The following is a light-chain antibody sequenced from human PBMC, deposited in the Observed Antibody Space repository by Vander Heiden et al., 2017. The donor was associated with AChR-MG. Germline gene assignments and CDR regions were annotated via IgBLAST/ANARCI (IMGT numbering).Light chain of an antibody. CDR2: AAS. CDR1: QGISNS. CDR3: QQYKSYPLT. Sequence: IQITQSPSTLSASVGDRVTIPCRASQGISNSVAWLQQNPGEAPKSLIGAASTLQSVVPSMCSGSTSRTDFILAISSLQPEDFATYYCQQYKSYPLTFGGGTKVEVK. V-gene: IGKV1-16*01. J-gene: IGKJ4*01.